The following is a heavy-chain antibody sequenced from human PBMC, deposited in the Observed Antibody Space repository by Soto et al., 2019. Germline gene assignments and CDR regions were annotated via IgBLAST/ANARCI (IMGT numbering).Heavy chain of an antibody. J-gene: IGHJ6*02. CDR2: ISGSGGST. Sequence: EVQLLESGGGLVQPGGSLRLSCAASGFTFSSYAMSWVRQAPGKGLEWVSAISGSGGSTYYADSVKGRFTISRDNSKNTLYLQMNGLRAEDTAVYYCAKDLSSGIAVAGTYYYYYGMDVWGQGTTVTVSS. CDR1: GFTFSSYA. D-gene: IGHD6-19*01. CDR3: AKDLSSGIAVAGTYYYYYGMDV. V-gene: IGHV3-23*01.